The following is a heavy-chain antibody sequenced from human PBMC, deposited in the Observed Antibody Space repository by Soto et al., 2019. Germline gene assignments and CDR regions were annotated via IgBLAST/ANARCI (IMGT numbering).Heavy chain of an antibody. CDR2: VYSSGTT. CDR3: ARDIGSDAYGYGY. J-gene: IGHJ4*02. Sequence: PSETLSLTCSVSGGSINSYGWSWIRQPAGKGLEWIGRVYSSGTTDYNPSLNSRATLSVETSKTQFSLKLSSVTAADTAVYYCARDIGSDAYGYGYWGQGIQVTVSS. D-gene: IGHD3-10*01. CDR1: GGSINSYG. V-gene: IGHV4-4*07.